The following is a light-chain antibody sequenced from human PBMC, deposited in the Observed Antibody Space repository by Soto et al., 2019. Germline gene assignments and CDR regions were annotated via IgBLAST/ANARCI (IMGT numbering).Light chain of an antibody. CDR3: QQYGISPT. V-gene: IGKV3-20*01. CDR1: QSVSSNY. CDR2: DVS. Sequence: DIVLTQSPGTLSLSPGERATLSCRSSQSVSSNYLAWYQQKPDQAPRLVIYDVSGRATGIPYRFSGSGSGTDFTLTISRLEPEDSAVYYCQQYGISPTFGQGTKVEIK. J-gene: IGKJ1*01.